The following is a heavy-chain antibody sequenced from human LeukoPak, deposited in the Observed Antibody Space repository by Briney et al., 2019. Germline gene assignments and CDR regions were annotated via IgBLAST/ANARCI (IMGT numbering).Heavy chain of an antibody. J-gene: IGHJ4*02. V-gene: IGHV1-69*06. D-gene: IGHD6-13*01. CDR2: IIPIFGTA. CDR3: ARSLQLVYYFDY. CDR1: GGTFSSYA. Sequence: ASVKVSCKASGGTFSSYAISWVRQAPGQGLGWMGGIIPIFGTANYAQKFQGRVTITADKSTSTAYMELSSLRSEDTAVYYCARSLQLVYYFDYWGQGTLVTVSS.